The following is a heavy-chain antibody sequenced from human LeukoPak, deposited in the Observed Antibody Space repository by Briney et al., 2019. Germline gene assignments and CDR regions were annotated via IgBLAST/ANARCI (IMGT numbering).Heavy chain of an antibody. CDR3: ARDPGYGRGGIDY. CDR1: GGSISSGSYY. D-gene: IGHD5-18*01. J-gene: IGHJ4*02. Sequence: PAQTLSLTCTVCGGSISSGSYYWSWIRQPAGKGLEWIGRIYTSGSTNYNPSLKSRVTISVDTSKNQFSLKLSSVTAADTAVYYCARDPGYGRGGIDYWGQGTLVTVSS. CDR2: IYTSGST. V-gene: IGHV4-61*02.